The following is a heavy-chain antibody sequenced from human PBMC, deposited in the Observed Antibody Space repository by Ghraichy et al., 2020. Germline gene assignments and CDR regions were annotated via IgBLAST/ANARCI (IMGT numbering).Heavy chain of an antibody. J-gene: IGHJ3*02. Sequence: SETLSLTCAVYGGSFSGYYWSWIRQPPGKGLEWIGEINHSGSTNYNPSLKSRVTISVDTSKNQFSLKLSSVTAADTAVYYCAREPYGDYELFAFDIWGQGTMVTVSS. V-gene: IGHV4-34*01. CDR2: INHSGST. CDR1: GGSFSGYY. D-gene: IGHD4-17*01. CDR3: AREPYGDYELFAFDI.